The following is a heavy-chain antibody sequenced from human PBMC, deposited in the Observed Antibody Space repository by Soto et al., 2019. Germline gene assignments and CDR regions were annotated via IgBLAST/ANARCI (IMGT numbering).Heavy chain of an antibody. J-gene: IGHJ5*02. D-gene: IGHD1-26*01. Sequence: SETLSLTCTVSGGSISSGGYYWSWIRQHPGKGLEWIGYIYYSGSTYYNPSLKSRVTISVDTSKNQFSLKLSSVTAADTAVYYCARDHGGSSWFDPWGQGTLVTVSS. V-gene: IGHV4-31*03. CDR1: GGSISSGGYY. CDR2: IYYSGST. CDR3: ARDHGGSSWFDP.